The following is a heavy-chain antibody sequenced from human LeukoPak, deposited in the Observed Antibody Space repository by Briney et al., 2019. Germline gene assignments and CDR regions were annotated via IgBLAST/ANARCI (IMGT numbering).Heavy chain of an antibody. Sequence: SETLSLTCTVSGGSISSSSYYWGRIRQPPGKGLEWIGSIYYSGSTYYNPSLKSRVTISVDTSKNQFSLKLSSVTAADTAVYYCARNRAATSYDYVWGSYRYAQYFDYWGQGTLVTVSS. CDR3: ARNRAATSYDYVWGSYRYAQYFDY. D-gene: IGHD3-16*02. CDR2: IYYSGST. CDR1: GGSISSSSYY. J-gene: IGHJ4*02. V-gene: IGHV4-39*01.